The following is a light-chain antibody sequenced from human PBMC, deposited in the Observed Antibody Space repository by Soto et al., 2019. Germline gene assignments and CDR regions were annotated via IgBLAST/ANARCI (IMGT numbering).Light chain of an antibody. V-gene: IGKV1-39*01. Sequence: DIQMPQSPSSLYASVGDIVTITCRTSHSFTPCLNWDQQRPGKATKLLLYAASSLGIGVPSRFSGSGSGTDFTLTISSLQPEDIASYYCQRSYSTPPMFGQGTKVEI. CDR2: AAS. J-gene: IGKJ1*01. CDR1: HSFTPC. CDR3: QRSYSTPPM.